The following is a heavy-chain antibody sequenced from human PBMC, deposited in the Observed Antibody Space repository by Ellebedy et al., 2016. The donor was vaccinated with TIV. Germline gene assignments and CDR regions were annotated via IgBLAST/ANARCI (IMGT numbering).Heavy chain of an antibody. CDR3: ARDYSGYFFDY. J-gene: IGHJ4*02. Sequence: GESLKISCAASGFTFSTYSMIWVRQVPEKGLEWVSYINSGSSTIFYADSVKGRFTISRDNAKNSLYLQMSSLRDEDTAVYYCARDYSGYFFDYWGQGALVTVSS. CDR2: INSGSSTI. D-gene: IGHD5-12*01. V-gene: IGHV3-48*02. CDR1: GFTFSTYS.